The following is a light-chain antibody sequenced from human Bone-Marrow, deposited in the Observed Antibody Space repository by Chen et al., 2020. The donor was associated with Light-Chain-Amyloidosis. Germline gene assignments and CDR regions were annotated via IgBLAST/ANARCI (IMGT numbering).Light chain of an antibody. V-gene: IGLV3-21*02. CDR1: NIGSTS. J-gene: IGLJ3*02. CDR2: DDS. Sequence: YVLTQPSSVSVAAGQTATIACGGNNIGSTSVHWYQQTPGQAPLLVVYDDSDRPSGIPERLSGSNSGNTATLTISRVEAGDEADYYCQVWDRSSDRPVFGGGTKLTVL. CDR3: QVWDRSSDRPV.